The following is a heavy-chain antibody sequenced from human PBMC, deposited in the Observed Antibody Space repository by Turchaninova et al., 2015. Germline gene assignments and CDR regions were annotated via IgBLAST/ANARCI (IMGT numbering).Heavy chain of an antibody. J-gene: IGHJ6*01. Sequence: EVQLVQSGAEMKTPGDSLTIACKAPVYSFLSDWSPWVRPWPGPGRQSVATVDPRGDLRHVTASLRGRLTASVDTSLRAVLLQWGNLQPSDTAIYYCARHRRVVITTPPSAMDVWGQGTSVTVSS. CDR3: ARHRRVVITTPPSAMDV. V-gene: IGHV5-10-1*03. CDR2: VDPRGDLR. D-gene: IGHD3-22*01. CDR1: VYSFLSDW.